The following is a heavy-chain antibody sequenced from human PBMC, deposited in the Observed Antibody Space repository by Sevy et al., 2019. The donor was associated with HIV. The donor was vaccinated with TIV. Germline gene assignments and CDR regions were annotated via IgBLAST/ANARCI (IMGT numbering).Heavy chain of an antibody. Sequence: GESLKISCKGSGYGFTSYWIGWVRQMPGKGLEWMGIIYPGDSDTTYSPSFQGQVTISADKSISTAYLQWSSLKASDTAVYYCARGTTVTRIDYWGQGTLVTVSS. CDR1: GYGFTSYW. CDR2: IYPGDSDT. D-gene: IGHD4-17*01. CDR3: ARGTTVTRIDY. J-gene: IGHJ4*02. V-gene: IGHV5-51*01.